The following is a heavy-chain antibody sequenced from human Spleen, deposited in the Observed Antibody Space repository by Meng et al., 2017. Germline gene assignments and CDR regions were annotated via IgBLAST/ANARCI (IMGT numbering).Heavy chain of an antibody. CDR1: EFTFSNYW. Sequence: GESLKISCAASEFTFSNYWMNWVRQAPGKGLEWVANIKQDGSETYYVDSVKGRFTISRDNSKNTLYLQMNSLRAEDTAVYYCAREYYYDSSGYVRYYYGMDVWGQGTTVTVSS. CDR2: IKQDGSET. CDR3: AREYYYDSSGYVRYYYGMDV. V-gene: IGHV3-7*01. J-gene: IGHJ6*02. D-gene: IGHD3-22*01.